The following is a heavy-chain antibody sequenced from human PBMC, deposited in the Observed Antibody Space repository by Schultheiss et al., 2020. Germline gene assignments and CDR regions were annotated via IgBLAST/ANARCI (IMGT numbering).Heavy chain of an antibody. CDR2: ISTSSHYT. V-gene: IGHV3-21*05. CDR3: ARDEGAEYFDY. Sequence: GGSLRLSCAASGFTFSSYAMSWVRQAPGKGLEWVSCISTSSHYTNYADSVKGRFTISRDYSKNTLYLQMNSLRAEDTAVYYCARDEGAEYFDYWGQGTLVTVAS. D-gene: IGHD1-14*01. CDR1: GFTFSSYA. J-gene: IGHJ4*02.